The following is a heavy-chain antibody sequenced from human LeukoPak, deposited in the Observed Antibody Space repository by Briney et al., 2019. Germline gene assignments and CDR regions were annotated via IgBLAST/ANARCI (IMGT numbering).Heavy chain of an antibody. Sequence: KAGGSLRLSCAASGFTFSSYSMNWVRQAPGKGLEWVSSISGSSSYIYYADSVKGRFTISRDNAKNSLYLQMNSLRAEDTAVYYCARDRSRQYYDSSGYPDYWGQGTLVTVSS. D-gene: IGHD3-22*01. V-gene: IGHV3-21*01. CDR1: GFTFSSYS. J-gene: IGHJ4*02. CDR3: ARDRSRQYYDSSGYPDY. CDR2: ISGSSSYI.